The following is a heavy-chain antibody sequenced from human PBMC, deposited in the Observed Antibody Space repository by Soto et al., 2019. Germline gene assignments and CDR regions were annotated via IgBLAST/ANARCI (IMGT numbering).Heavy chain of an antibody. Sequence: GGSLRLSCAASGFTFSGYAMSCVRQAPWKGLEWVSAISGSGGITYYADSVKGRFTISRDKSKNTLYLQMNSLRAEDTAVYYCAKKSSSSCYGYFQHWGQGTMVTVSS. CDR3: AKKSSSSCYGYFQH. CDR2: ISGSGGIT. V-gene: IGHV3-23*01. J-gene: IGHJ1*01. D-gene: IGHD6-13*01. CDR1: GFTFSGYA.